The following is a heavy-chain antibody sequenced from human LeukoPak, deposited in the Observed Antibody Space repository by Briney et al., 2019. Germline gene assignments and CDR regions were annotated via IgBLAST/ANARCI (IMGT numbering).Heavy chain of an antibody. D-gene: IGHD4-17*01. CDR1: GYSFTSYW. CDR2: IDPSDSYT. CDR3: ARLEKTVTYDLHY. V-gene: IGHV5-10-1*01. Sequence: GESLKISCKASGYSFTSYWISWVRQMPGKGLEWMGRIDPSDSYTNYSPSFQGHVTISADKSISTAYLQWSSLKASDTAMYYCARLEKTVTYDLHYWGQGTLVTVSS. J-gene: IGHJ4*02.